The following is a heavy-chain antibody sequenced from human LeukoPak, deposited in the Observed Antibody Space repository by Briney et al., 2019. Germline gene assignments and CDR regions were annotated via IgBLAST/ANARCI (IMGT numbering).Heavy chain of an antibody. J-gene: IGHJ4*02. CDR3: AVLPLSCCNWGYARKRYIDY. CDR1: GFTFSSYG. D-gene: IGHD7-27*01. Sequence: GGSLRLSCAASGFTFSSYGMHWVRQAPGKGLEWVAVISYDGSNKYYADSVKGRFTISRDNSKNTLYLQMNSLRAEDTAVYYCAVLPLSCCNWGYARKRYIDYWGQGTLVTVSS. V-gene: IGHV3-30*03. CDR2: ISYDGSNK.